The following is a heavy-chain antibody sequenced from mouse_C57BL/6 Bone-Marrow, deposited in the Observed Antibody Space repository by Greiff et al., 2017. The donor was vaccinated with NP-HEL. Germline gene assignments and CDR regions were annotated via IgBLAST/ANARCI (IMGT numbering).Heavy chain of an antibody. CDR2: IHPNSGST. V-gene: IGHV1-64*01. Sequence: VQLQQPGAELVKPGASVKLSCKASGYTFTSYCMHWVKQRPGQGLEWIGMIHPNSGSTNYNEKFKSKATLTVDKSSSTAYMQLSSLTSEDSAVYFCASPRYYDYYDWYLDIWGTGTAVTVTA. D-gene: IGHD2-4*01. CDR1: GYTFTSYC. J-gene: IGHJ1*03. CDR3: ASPRYYDYYDWYLDI.